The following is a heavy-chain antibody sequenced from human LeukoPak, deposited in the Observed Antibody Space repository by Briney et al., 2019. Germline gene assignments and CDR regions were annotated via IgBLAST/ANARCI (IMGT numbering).Heavy chain of an antibody. Sequence: ASVKVSCKASGYTFTSYAMNWVRQAPGQGLEWMGWINTNTGNPTYAQGFTGRFVFSLDTSVSTAYLQISSLKAEDTAVYYCARLVAGSSSWYSLYYYYGMDVWGQGTTVTVSS. CDR2: INTNTGNP. V-gene: IGHV7-4-1*02. D-gene: IGHD6-13*01. CDR3: ARLVAGSSSWYSLYYYYGMDV. J-gene: IGHJ6*02. CDR1: GYTFTSYA.